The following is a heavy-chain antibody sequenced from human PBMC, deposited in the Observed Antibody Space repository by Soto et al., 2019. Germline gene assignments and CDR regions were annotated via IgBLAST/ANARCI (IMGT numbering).Heavy chain of an antibody. Sequence: QVKVQQWGAGLLKPSETLSLTCAVYGGSFSEKHWRWIRQPPGKGLEWLVEIQNTGGTNYSPSLKSRVSRSVHRSKNQLSLSLTSVYAADTAVYYCARSRNLDGCGRGTTVSVSS. CDR3: ARSRNLDG. CDR2: IQNTGGT. CDR1: GGSFSEKH. V-gene: IGHV4-34*01. J-gene: IGHJ6*04. D-gene: IGHD1-1*01.